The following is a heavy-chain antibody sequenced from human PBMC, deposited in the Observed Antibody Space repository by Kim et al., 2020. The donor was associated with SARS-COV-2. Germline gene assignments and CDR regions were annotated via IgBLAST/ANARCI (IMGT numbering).Heavy chain of an antibody. V-gene: IGHV1-69*01. D-gene: IGHD2-15*01. J-gene: IGHJ4*02. CDR3: ARVPCSGGSCYSDY. Sequence: AQKFQGRVTITADESTSTAYMELSSLRSEDTAVYYCARVPCSGGSCYSDYWGQGTLVTVSS.